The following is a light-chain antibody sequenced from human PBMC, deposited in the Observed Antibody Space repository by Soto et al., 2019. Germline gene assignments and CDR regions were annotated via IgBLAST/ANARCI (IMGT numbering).Light chain of an antibody. V-gene: IGKV1-16*01. CDR3: QLYNSYPWT. CDR1: KGINNY. CDR2: ATS. J-gene: IGKJ1*01. Sequence: DIQMTQSPPSLSASVGDRVTITCRASKGINNYLAWFQQQPGTAPKPLIYATSTLHSGVPSRFTGSGSGTEFTLTITSLQPEDFVTYYCQLYNSYPWTYGQGTKVEVK.